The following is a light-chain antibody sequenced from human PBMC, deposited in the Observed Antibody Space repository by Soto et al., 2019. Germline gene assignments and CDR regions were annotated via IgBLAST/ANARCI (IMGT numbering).Light chain of an antibody. CDR3: QQYDSSPWT. CDR1: QSVSSNY. Sequence: EIVLTQSPGTLSLSPGERATLSCRASQSVSSNYLAWYQQKPGQAPRLLMFGASNRATGIPDRFSGSGSGTDFTLTISRLEPEDFAVYYCQQYDSSPWTFGQGTKVEIK. V-gene: IGKV3-20*01. CDR2: GAS. J-gene: IGKJ1*01.